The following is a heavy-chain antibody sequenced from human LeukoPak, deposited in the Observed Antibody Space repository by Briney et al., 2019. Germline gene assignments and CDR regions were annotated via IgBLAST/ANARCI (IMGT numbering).Heavy chain of an antibody. CDR2: ISAYNGNT. V-gene: IGHV1-18*01. D-gene: IGHD2-15*01. CDR1: GYTFTSYG. CDR3: ARGLICSGGSCYPSGAFDI. Sequence: ASVKVSCKASGYTFTSYGISWVRQAPGQGLEGMGWISAYNGNTNYAQKLQGRVTMTTDTSTSTAYMELRSLRSDDTAVYYCARGLICSGGSCYPSGAFDIWGQGTMVTVSS. J-gene: IGHJ3*02.